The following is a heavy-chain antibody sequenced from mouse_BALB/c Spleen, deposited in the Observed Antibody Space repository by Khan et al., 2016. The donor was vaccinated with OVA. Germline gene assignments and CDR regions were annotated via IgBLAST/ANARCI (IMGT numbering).Heavy chain of an antibody. CDR1: GYTFTDYA. CDR2: ISTYSGNT. D-gene: IGHD2-3*01. J-gene: IGHJ2*01. Sequence: QVQLQQSGPELVRPGVSVKISCKGSGYTFTDYAMHWVKQSHAKSLEWIGLISTYSGNTNYKQKFKGKATMTVDKSSSTAYMELARLTSEDSAINYCTGPAYDGYYDYWGQGTTLTVSS. V-gene: IGHV1S137*01. CDR3: TGPAYDGYYDY.